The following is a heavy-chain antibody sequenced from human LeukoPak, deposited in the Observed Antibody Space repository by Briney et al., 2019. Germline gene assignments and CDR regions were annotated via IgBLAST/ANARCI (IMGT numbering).Heavy chain of an antibody. V-gene: IGHV1-2*02. J-gene: IGHJ6*03. CDR1: RYPFTGYY. D-gene: IGHD3-3*01. CDR2: INPNSGGT. Sequence: WASVKVSCKASRYPFTGYYIHWVRQAPGQGLEWMGWINPNSGGTNYAQKFQGRVTMTRDTSISTAYMELSRLRSDDTAVYYCARSYPARFLRYFMDVWGKGTTVTVSS. CDR3: ARSYPARFLRYFMDV.